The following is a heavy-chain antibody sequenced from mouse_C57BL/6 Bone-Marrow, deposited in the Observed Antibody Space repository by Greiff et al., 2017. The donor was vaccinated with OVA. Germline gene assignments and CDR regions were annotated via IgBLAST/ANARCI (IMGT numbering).Heavy chain of an antibody. CDR1: GYTFTSYG. V-gene: IGHV1-81*01. Sequence: QVQLQQSGAELARPGASVKLSCKASGYTFTSYGISWVKQRTGPGLECIGEIYPRSGNTYYNEKFKGKATLTADKSSSTAYMELRSLTSEDSAVYFCARWYFDVWGTGTTVTVSS. CDR2: IYPRSGNT. J-gene: IGHJ1*03. CDR3: ARWYFDV.